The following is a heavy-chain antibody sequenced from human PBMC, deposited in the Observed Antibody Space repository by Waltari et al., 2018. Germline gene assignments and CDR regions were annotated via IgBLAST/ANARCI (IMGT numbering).Heavy chain of an antibody. V-gene: IGHV4-4*07. CDR1: GGSISSYY. CDR3: ARDFYYDSSGYYVYYYYMDV. D-gene: IGHD3-22*01. J-gene: IGHJ6*03. CDR2: IYTSGST. Sequence: QVQLQESGPGLVKPSETLSLTCTVSGGSISSYYWSWIRQPAGKGLEWIGRIYTSGSTNYNPALKSRFTMSVDTSNNQFALKLSSVTAADTAVYYCARDFYYDSSGYYVYYYYMDVWGKGTTVTVSS.